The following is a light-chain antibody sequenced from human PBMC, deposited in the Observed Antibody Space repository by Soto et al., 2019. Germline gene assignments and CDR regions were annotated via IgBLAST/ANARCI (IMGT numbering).Light chain of an antibody. CDR3: QQSYSTPIT. V-gene: IGKV1-39*01. Sequence: DIQLTQPPPSLSASVGDRVTITCRSSHSISNYLNWYQYRPGKAPNLLIYAASSLQSGVPSRFSGSESGTDFTLTITSLQPEDSATYYCQQSYSTPITFGQGTRLEIK. CDR2: AAS. CDR1: HSISNY. J-gene: IGKJ5*01.